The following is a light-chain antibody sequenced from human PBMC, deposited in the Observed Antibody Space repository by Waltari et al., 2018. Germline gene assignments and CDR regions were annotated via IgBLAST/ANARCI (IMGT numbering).Light chain of an antibody. V-gene: IGKV1-27*01. Sequence: DIQMTQSPSSLSASVGDRVTITCRASQGIGNFVAWYQLKPGKIPKLLISAASTVQSGVTSRFSGSGSGTDFTLTISSLQPDDVATYYCQKYNGAPLITFGQGTRVEIK. CDR2: AAS. CDR3: QKYNGAPLIT. CDR1: QGIGNF. J-gene: IGKJ5*01.